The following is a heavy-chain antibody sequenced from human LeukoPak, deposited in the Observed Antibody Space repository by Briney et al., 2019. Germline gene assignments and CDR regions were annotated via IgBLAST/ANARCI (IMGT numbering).Heavy chain of an antibody. J-gene: IGHJ3*02. Sequence: ASVKVSCKASGYTFTGYYMHWVRQAPGQGLEWMGWINPNSGGTNYAQKFQGRVTMTRDTSISTAYMELSRLRSGDTAVYYCARGGYSYGFVDAFDIWGQGTMVTVSS. V-gene: IGHV1-2*02. CDR2: INPNSGGT. D-gene: IGHD5-18*01. CDR1: GYTFTGYY. CDR3: ARGGYSYGFVDAFDI.